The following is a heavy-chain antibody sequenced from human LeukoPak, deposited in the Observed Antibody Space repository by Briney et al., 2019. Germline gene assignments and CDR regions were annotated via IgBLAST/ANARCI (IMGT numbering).Heavy chain of an antibody. J-gene: IGHJ4*02. CDR2: ISPGSSTM. Sequence: QPGGSLRLSCAASGFTFSTFSMNWVRQAPGKGLEWLSYISPGSSTMYYADSVKGRFAISRDNAKNSLYLQMNSLRDDDTAVYYCARDQVPFDYWGQGTLVTVSS. CDR3: ARDQVPFDY. V-gene: IGHV3-48*02. D-gene: IGHD3-10*01. CDR1: GFTFSTFS.